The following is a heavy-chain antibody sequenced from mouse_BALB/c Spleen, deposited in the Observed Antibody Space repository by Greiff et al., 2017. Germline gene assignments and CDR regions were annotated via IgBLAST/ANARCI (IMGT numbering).Heavy chain of an antibody. CDR2: ISTYYGDA. V-gene: IGHV1S137*01. CDR3: ARLGGNYPWYFDV. CDR1: GYTFTDYA. Sequence: VQLQESGAELVRPGVSVKISCKGSGYTFTDYAMHWVKQSHAKSLEWIGVISTYYGDASYNQKFKGKATMTVDKSSSTAYMELARLTSEDSAIYYCARLGGNYPWYFDVWGAGTTVTVSS. D-gene: IGHD2-1*01. J-gene: IGHJ1*01.